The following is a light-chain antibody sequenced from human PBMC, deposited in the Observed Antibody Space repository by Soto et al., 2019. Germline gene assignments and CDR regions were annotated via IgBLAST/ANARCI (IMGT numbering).Light chain of an antibody. CDR1: RDVGSD. J-gene: IGKJ2*01. V-gene: IGKV1-17*01. CDR3: QQSHSTPYT. CDR2: AAS. Sequence: TQMTQSPLSLSASVGEKIIITCRASRDVGSDVSWYQQKPGQAPKLVIYAASNLYTGVPSRFSGRRSGTEFTLTISSLQPEDFATYYCQQSHSTPYTFGQGTKLEI.